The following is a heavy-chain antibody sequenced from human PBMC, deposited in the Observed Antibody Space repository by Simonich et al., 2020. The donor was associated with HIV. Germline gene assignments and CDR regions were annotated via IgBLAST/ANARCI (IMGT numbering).Heavy chain of an antibody. V-gene: IGHV1-24*01. CDR3: ATDSPLVLTSAFDS. CDR1: GYTLTELS. D-gene: IGHD3-22*01. CDR2: VNPEDGET. J-gene: IGHJ4*02. Sequence: QVQLVQSGAEVKKPGASVKVSCKVSGYTLTELSMHWVRQAPGKGVEWMGGVNPEDGETIYAKNFQGRVSMTEDTSTDTAYMELSSLRSEDTAVYYCATDSPLVLTSAFDSWGRGTLVTVSS.